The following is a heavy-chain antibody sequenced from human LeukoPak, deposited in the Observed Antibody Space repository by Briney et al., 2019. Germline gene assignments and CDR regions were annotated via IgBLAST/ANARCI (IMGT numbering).Heavy chain of an antibody. Sequence: GESLKISCKGSGYSFTSYWISWVRQMPGKGLEWMGIIYPGDSDTRYSPSFQGQVTISADKSISTAYLQWSSLKASDTAMYYCARGQTHRYYYGSGSYYSDYWGQGTLVTVSS. CDR1: GYSFTSYW. CDR3: ARGQTHRYYYGSGSYYSDY. CDR2: IYPGDSDT. D-gene: IGHD3-10*01. V-gene: IGHV5-51*01. J-gene: IGHJ4*02.